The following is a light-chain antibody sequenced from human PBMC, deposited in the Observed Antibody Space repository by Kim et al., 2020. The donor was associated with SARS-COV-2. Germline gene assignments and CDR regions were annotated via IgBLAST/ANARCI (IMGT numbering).Light chain of an antibody. J-gene: IGKJ1*01. V-gene: IGKV1-5*01. Sequence: SASVGDIVTITWRASQSINTRLAWYQQKPGKAPELLIYDASSLRSEVPSRFSGSGSETEFALTISGLQPDDFATYYCQQYETYSTFGQGTKVDIK. CDR1: QSINTR. CDR2: DAS. CDR3: QQYETYST.